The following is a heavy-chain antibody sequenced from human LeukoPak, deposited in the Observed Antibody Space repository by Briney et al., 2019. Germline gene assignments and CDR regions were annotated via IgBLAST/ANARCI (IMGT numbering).Heavy chain of an antibody. Sequence: SSVTVSCKASGGTFSRYAISWVRQAPGQGLEWMGRIIPILGIANYAQKFQGRVTITAHKSTSTAYMELSSLRSGDTAVYYCARDGDGGNSDHWGQGTLVTVSS. J-gene: IGHJ4*02. CDR1: GGTFSRYA. CDR2: IIPILGIA. D-gene: IGHD4-23*01. V-gene: IGHV1-69*04. CDR3: ARDGDGGNSDH.